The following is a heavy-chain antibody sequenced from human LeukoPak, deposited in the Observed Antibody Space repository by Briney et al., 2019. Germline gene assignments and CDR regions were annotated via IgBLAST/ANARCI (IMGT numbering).Heavy chain of an antibody. V-gene: IGHV4-59*01. CDR2: IYYRGTT. J-gene: IGHJ3*02. D-gene: IGHD3-9*01. CDR1: GGSITTYY. CDR3: ARVDKRYFDWLPPYDAFDI. Sequence: SETLSLTCTVSGGSITTYYWSWIRQPPGKGLEWIGYIYYRGTTNYSPSLKSRVTISVDTSKNQFSLKLSSVTAADTAVYYCARVDKRYFDWLPPYDAFDIWGQGTMVTVSS.